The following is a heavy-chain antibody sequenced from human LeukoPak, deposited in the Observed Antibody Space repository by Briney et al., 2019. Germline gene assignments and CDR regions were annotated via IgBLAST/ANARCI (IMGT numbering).Heavy chain of an antibody. CDR3: ARPAPRLAREIGYITMVRGAPFDP. V-gene: IGHV3-21*01. D-gene: IGHD3-10*01. J-gene: IGHJ5*02. CDR2: ISSSSSYI. Sequence: GGSLRLSCAASGFTFSSYSMNWVRQAPGKGLEWVSSISSSSSYIYYADSVKGRFTISRDNAKNSLYLQMNSLRAEDTAVYYCARPAPRLAREIGYITMVRGAPFDPWGQGTLVTVSS. CDR1: GFTFSSYS.